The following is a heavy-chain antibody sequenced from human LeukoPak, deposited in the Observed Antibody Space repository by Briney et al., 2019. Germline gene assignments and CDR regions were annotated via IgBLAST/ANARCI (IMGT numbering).Heavy chain of an antibody. D-gene: IGHD6-19*01. CDR1: GFTLSSYE. J-gene: IGHJ4*02. CDR3: ARSSGWYGVS. Sequence: GGSLRLSCTASGFTLSSYEMSWIRQAPGKGLEWVSSIDYSGGSTHYADSVMGRFTISRDNSKNTLYLQLNSLGADDTAVYYCARSSGWYGVSWGQGTLVTVSS. CDR2: IDYSGGST. V-gene: IGHV3-23*01.